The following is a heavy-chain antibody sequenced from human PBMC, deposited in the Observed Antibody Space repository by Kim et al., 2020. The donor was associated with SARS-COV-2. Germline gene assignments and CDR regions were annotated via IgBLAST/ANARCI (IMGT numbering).Heavy chain of an antibody. D-gene: IGHD3-3*01. CDR3: ARGVLITIFGVVREFDY. Sequence: SETLSLTCTVSGGSISSYYWSWIRQPPGKGLEWIGYIYYSGSTNYNPSLKSRVTISVDTSKNQFSLKLSSVTAADTAVYYCARGVLITIFGVVREFDYWGQGTLVPVSS. J-gene: IGHJ4*02. CDR2: IYYSGST. CDR1: GGSISSYY. V-gene: IGHV4-59*01.